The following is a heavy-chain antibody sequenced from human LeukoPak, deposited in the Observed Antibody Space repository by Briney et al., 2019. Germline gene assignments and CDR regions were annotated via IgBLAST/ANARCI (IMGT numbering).Heavy chain of an antibody. Sequence: GGSLRLSCAASGFTFSSNAMSWVRKAPGKGLEWVSVISGSGGSTYYVDSVKGRFTISRDNSKNTLYLQMNSLRAEDTAVYYCAKDLLRKEYFFDYWGQGTLVTVSS. CDR2: ISGSGGST. J-gene: IGHJ4*02. V-gene: IGHV3-23*01. D-gene: IGHD3-10*01. CDR1: GFTFSSNA. CDR3: AKDLLRKEYFFDY.